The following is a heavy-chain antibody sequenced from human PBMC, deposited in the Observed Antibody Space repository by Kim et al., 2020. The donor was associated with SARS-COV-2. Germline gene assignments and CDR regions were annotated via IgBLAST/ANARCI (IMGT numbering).Heavy chain of an antibody. D-gene: IGHD6-19*01. V-gene: IGHV3-66*01. CDR2: T. J-gene: IGHJ4*02. CDR3: ARAGGWLDFVY. Sequence: THAADSGKGRLAISRDNSTNTLYLQMNSLGAEDTAGYYCARAGGWLDFVYWGQGTLVTVSS.